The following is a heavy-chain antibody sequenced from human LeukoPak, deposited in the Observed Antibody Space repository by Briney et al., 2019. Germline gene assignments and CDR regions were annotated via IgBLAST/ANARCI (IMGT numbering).Heavy chain of an antibody. Sequence: ASVKVSCKASGYTFTSYGISWVRQAPGQGLEWMGWISAYNGNTNYAQKLQGRVTMTTDTSASTACMELRSLRSDDTAVYYCARDLRRNYGMDVWGQGTTVTVSS. CDR1: GYTFTSYG. D-gene: IGHD3-9*01. J-gene: IGHJ6*02. CDR3: ARDLRRNYGMDV. V-gene: IGHV1-18*01. CDR2: ISAYNGNT.